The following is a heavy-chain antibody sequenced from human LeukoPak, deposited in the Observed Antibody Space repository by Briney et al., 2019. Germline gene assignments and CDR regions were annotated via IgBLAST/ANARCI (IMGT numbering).Heavy chain of an antibody. CDR1: GFTVSSNY. CDR2: IYSGGSA. D-gene: IGHD6-19*01. CDR3: ARSGWSPHYFDY. V-gene: IGHV3-66*01. Sequence: GGSLRLSCAAPGFTVSSNYMSWVRQAPGKGLEWVSVIYSGGSAYYADSVKGRFTISRDNSKNTLYLQMNSLRAEDTAVYYCARSGWSPHYFDYWGQGTLVTVSS. J-gene: IGHJ4*02.